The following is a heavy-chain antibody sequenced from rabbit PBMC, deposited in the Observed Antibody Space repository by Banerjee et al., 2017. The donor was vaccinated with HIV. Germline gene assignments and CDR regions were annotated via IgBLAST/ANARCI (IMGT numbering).Heavy chain of an antibody. V-gene: IGHV1S45*01. CDR1: GSDISSNA. CDR3: ARDLAGVIGWNFNL. Sequence: QEQLVESGGGLVQPEGSLTLTCKASGSDISSNAMCWVRQAPGKGLEWIACIYAGSSGSTYYASWAKGRFTISKTSSTTVTLQMTSLTAADTATYLCARDLAGVIGWNFNLWGPGTLVTVS. J-gene: IGHJ4*01. CDR2: IYAGSSGST. D-gene: IGHD4-1*01.